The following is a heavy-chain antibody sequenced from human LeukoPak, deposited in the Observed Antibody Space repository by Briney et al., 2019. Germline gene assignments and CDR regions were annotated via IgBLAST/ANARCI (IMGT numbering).Heavy chain of an antibody. Sequence: GGSLRLSCAASGFTFSSYWMHWVRQAPGKGLVWVSRINTDGSSTSYADSVKGRFTISRDNAKNTLYLQMNSLRAEDTAVYYCARDSGDNYYDSSGYTPLFYWGQGTLVTVSS. CDR1: GFTFSSYW. CDR3: ARDSGDNYYDSSGYTPLFY. CDR2: INTDGSST. J-gene: IGHJ4*02. V-gene: IGHV3-74*01. D-gene: IGHD3-22*01.